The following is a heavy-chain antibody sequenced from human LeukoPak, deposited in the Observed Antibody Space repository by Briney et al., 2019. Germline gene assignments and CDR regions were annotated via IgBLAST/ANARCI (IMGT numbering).Heavy chain of an antibody. CDR2: ISAYNGNT. D-gene: IGHD6-19*01. J-gene: IGHJ4*02. CDR3: ARPFSSGWPFDY. Sequence: ASVKVSCKASGYTFTSYGISWVRQAPGQGLEWMGWISAYNGNTNYAQKLQDRVTMTTDTSTSTAYMELRSLRSDDTAVYYCARPFSSGWPFDYWGQGTLVTVSS. CDR1: GYTFTSYG. V-gene: IGHV1-18*01.